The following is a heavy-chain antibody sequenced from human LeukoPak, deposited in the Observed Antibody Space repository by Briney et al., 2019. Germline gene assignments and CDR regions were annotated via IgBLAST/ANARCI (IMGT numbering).Heavy chain of an antibody. V-gene: IGHV4-31*03. Sequence: SETLSLTCTVSGGSISSGGYYWSWIRQHPGKGLEWIGYIYYSGSTYYNPSLKSRVTISVDTSKNRFSLKLSSVTAADTAVYYCARSGDGDGIFDYWGQGTLVTVSS. CDR3: ARSGDGDGIFDY. D-gene: IGHD4-17*01. CDR2: IYYSGST. J-gene: IGHJ4*02. CDR1: GGSISSGGYY.